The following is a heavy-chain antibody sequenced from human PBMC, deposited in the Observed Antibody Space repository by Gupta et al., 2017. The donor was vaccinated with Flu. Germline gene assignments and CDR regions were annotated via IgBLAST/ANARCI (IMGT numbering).Heavy chain of an antibody. Sequence: QVQLQESGPGLVKPSETLSLTCTVSGGSISSYYWSWIRQPPGKGLEWIGYIYYSGSTNYNPSLKSRVTISVDTSKNQFSLKLSSVTAADTAVYYCARLVANTYGSGRYFDYWGQGTLVTVSS. D-gene: IGHD3-10*01. CDR3: ARLVANTYGSGRYFDY. CDR1: GGSISSYY. CDR2: IYYSGST. J-gene: IGHJ4*02. V-gene: IGHV4-59*08.